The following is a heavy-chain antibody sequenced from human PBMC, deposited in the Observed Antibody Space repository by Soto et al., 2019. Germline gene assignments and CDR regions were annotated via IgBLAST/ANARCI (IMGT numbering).Heavy chain of an antibody. CDR1: GDSVSSNSAA. D-gene: IGHD2-2*01. CDR2: TYYRSKWYN. CDR3: VRDEGYCSSTSCPYYYYGMDV. J-gene: IGHJ6*02. V-gene: IGHV6-1*01. Sequence: SQTLSLTCAISGDSVSSNSAAWNWIRQSPSRGLEWLGRTYYRSKWYNDYAVSVKSRITINPDTSKTQFSLQLNSVTPEDTAVYYCVRDEGYCSSTSCPYYYYGMDVWGQGTTVTVSS.